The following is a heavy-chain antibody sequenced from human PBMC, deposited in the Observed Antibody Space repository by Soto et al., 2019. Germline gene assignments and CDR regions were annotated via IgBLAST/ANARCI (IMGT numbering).Heavy chain of an antibody. V-gene: IGHV1-3*01. D-gene: IGHD3-22*01. CDR2: INAGNGNT. Sequence: QVQLVQSGAEVKKPGASVKVSRKASGYTFTSYAMHWVRQAPGQRLEWMGWINAGNGNTKYSQKFQGRVTITRDTSASTAYMELSSLRSEDTAVYYCARGDYYDSSGYNWFDPWGQGTLVTVSS. J-gene: IGHJ5*02. CDR3: ARGDYYDSSGYNWFDP. CDR1: GYTFTSYA.